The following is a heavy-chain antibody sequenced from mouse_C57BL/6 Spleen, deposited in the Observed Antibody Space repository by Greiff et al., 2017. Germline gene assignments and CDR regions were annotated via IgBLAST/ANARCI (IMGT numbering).Heavy chain of an antibody. CDR2: ISYDGSN. Sequence: ESGPGLVKPSQSLSLTCSVTGYSITSGYYWNWIRQFPGNKLEWMGYISYDGSNNYNPSLKNRISITRDTSKNQFFLKLNSVTTEDTATYYCAREGRHAMDYWGQGTSVTVSS. CDR3: AREGRHAMDY. J-gene: IGHJ4*01. CDR1: GYSITSGYY. D-gene: IGHD1-1*01. V-gene: IGHV3-6*01.